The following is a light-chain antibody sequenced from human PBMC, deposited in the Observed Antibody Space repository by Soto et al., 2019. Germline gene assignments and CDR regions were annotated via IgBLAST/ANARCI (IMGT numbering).Light chain of an antibody. Sequence: DIQMTQSPSSLSASVGDRVTITCRANQDISNYLNWYQQRPGKAPKLLIYDASNLERGVPSRFSGTRSGTHFTFAITSLQPVDVATYYCQQSDSLPITFGQGTRLEI. J-gene: IGKJ5*01. CDR1: QDISNY. V-gene: IGKV1-33*01. CDR2: DAS. CDR3: QQSDSLPIT.